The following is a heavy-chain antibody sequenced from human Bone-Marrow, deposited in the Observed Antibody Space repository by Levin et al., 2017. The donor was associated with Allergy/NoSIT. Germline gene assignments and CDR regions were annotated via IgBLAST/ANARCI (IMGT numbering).Heavy chain of an antibody. CDR3: ARVFDGDYGYDY. V-gene: IGHV3-74*01. J-gene: IGHJ4*02. Sequence: GGSLRLFCAASGITFSGYWMHWVRQAPGKGMVWAARINSDGSRTTYADSVKGRFTVSRDNAKNTLSLQMNSLRAEDTAVYYCARVFDGDYGYDYWGQGTLVTVSS. D-gene: IGHD4-17*01. CDR2: INSDGSRT. CDR1: GITFSGYW.